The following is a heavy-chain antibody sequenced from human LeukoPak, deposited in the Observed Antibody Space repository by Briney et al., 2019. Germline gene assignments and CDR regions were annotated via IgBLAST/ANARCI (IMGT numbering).Heavy chain of an antibody. J-gene: IGHJ4*02. Sequence: PSETLSLTCTVSGGSISSYYWSWIRQPPGKGLEWIGYIYYSGSTNYNPSLKSRVTISVDTSKNQFSLKLSSVTAADTAVHYCARESHSSSLDYWGQGTLVTVSS. D-gene: IGHD6-13*01. V-gene: IGHV4-59*01. CDR3: ARESHSSSLDY. CDR2: IYYSGST. CDR1: GGSISSYY.